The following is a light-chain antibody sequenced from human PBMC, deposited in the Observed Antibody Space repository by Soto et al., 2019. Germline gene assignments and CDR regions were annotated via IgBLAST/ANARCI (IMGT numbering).Light chain of an antibody. CDR2: GAS. V-gene: IGKV3-20*01. CDR3: QQYGSSPWT. CDR1: QSVSSSY. J-gene: IGKJ1*01. Sequence: ESVLTQTHGTLSLSPGERATLSCRASQSVSSSYLAWYQQKPGQAPRLLIYGASSRATGIPDRFSGSGSGTDFTLTISRLEPEDFAVYYCQQYGSSPWTFGQGTKVDIK.